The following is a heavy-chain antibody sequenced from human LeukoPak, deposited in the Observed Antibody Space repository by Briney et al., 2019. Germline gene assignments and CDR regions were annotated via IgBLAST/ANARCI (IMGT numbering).Heavy chain of an antibody. J-gene: IGHJ4*02. V-gene: IGHV3-23*01. Sequence: GKSLRLSCAASGFTFSTYAMSWVRQAPGKGLEWVSAISGSGGSTYYADSVKGRFTISRDNSKNTLYLQMNSPRAEDTAVYYCAKASYGLIDYWGQGTLVTVSS. CDR2: ISGSGGST. CDR3: AKASYGLIDY. CDR1: GFTFSTYA. D-gene: IGHD3-10*01.